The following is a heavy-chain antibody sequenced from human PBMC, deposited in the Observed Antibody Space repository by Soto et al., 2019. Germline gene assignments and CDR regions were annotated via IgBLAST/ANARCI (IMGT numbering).Heavy chain of an antibody. CDR1: GSTFNTYA. CDR3: AREVQVHTPAFVY. J-gene: IGHJ4*02. Sequence: QVQLVQSGAEMTKPGSSVKVSCQSSGSTFNTYAMNWVRQAPGQGPEWMGDISPMLGAANYAPKYQGRVTITADESTGTSYMQFSSLTSEDTALYFCAREVQVHTPAFVYWGQGTVVTVSS. V-gene: IGHV1-69*01. CDR2: ISPMLGAA. D-gene: IGHD3-10*01.